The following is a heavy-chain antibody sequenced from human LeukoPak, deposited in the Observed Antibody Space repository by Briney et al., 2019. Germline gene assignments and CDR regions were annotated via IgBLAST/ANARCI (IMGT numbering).Heavy chain of an antibody. CDR1: GGSISNYY. Sequence: PSETLSLTCTVSGGSISNYYWSWIRQPPGKGLEWIGYVYYSGSTSYNPSPKSRVTISLDTSKHQFSLKLNSVTAADTAVYYCARHAYCGGDCFGGAFEVWGQGTMVTVSS. V-gene: IGHV4-59*08. J-gene: IGHJ3*01. D-gene: IGHD2-21*02. CDR3: ARHAYCGGDCFGGAFEV. CDR2: VYYSGST.